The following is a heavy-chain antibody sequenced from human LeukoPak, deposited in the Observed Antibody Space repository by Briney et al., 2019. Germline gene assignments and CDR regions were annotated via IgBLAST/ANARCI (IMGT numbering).Heavy chain of an antibody. CDR1: GFTFSSSA. CDR2: ITYDGSNK. J-gene: IGHJ4*02. D-gene: IGHD6-13*01. Sequence: GGSLRLSCAASGFTFSSSAMHWVRQAPGKGLEWVAVITYDGSNKFYADSVKGRFTISRDNSKNTLYLQMNSLRAEDTAVYYCARDRWQQLGGFDYWGQGTLVTVSS. V-gene: IGHV3-30*04. CDR3: ARDRWQQLGGFDY.